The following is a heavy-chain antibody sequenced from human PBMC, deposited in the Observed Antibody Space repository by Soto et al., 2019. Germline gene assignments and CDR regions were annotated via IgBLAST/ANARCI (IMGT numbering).Heavy chain of an antibody. CDR2: IIPIFGTA. CDR1: GGTFSSYA. J-gene: IGHJ5*02. Sequence: ASVKVSCKASGGTFSSYAISWVRQAPGQGLEWMGGIIPIFGTANYAQKFQGRVTITADESTSTAYMDLRSLRSEDTAVYYCARAGYSGSYYGAFGFDPWGQGTLVTVSS. V-gene: IGHV1-69*13. D-gene: IGHD1-26*01. CDR3: ARAGYSGSYYGAFGFDP.